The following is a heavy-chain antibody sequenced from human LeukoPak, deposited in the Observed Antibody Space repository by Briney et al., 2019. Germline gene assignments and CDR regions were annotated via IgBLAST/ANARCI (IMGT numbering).Heavy chain of an antibody. Sequence: GGSLRLSCAASGFTFDDYVMHWVRQAPGKGLEWVSGIRWYSGSIGYADSVKDRFTISRANAQNSLNLQMNSLRAEDTALYYCAKDLEFLPTVTTGYAFDIWGQGTMVTVSS. J-gene: IGHJ3*02. V-gene: IGHV3-9*01. CDR1: GFTFDDYV. D-gene: IGHD4-17*01. CDR3: AKDLEFLPTVTTGYAFDI. CDR2: IRWYSGSI.